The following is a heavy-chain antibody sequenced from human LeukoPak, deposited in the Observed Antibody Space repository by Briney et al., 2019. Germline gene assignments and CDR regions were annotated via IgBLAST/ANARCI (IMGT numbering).Heavy chain of an antibody. D-gene: IGHD1-1*01. V-gene: IGHV4-61*02. CDR2: IYATGNT. J-gene: IGHJ4*02. CDR3: ARNWPKFDY. Sequence: KTSQTLSLTCTVSGGPISRGTYYWSWIRQPAGKGLEWIGRIYATGNTKYNPSLKGRVSISLDTSKNQFSLILSSVTAADTAVYFCARNWPKFDYWGQGTLVTVSS. CDR1: GGPISRGTYY.